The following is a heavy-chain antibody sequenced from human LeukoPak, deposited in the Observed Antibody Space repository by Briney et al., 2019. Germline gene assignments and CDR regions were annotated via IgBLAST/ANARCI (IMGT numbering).Heavy chain of an antibody. Sequence: GGSLRLSCAASGFTFSGYAMSWVRQAPGKGLEWVSTISGSGGVTYYADSVKGRFTISRDNSKNTVYLQMNSLRAEDTAVYYCAKTMGAIDHDCWGQGTLVTVSS. D-gene: IGHD1-26*01. V-gene: IGHV3-23*01. J-gene: IGHJ4*02. CDR3: AKTMGAIDHDC. CDR2: ISGSGGVT. CDR1: GFTFSGYA.